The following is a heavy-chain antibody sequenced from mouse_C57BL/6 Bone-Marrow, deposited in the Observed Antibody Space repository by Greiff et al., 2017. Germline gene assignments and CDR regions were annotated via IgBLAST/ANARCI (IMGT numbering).Heavy chain of an antibody. CDR3: AICYGSSYDYFDY. CDR2: IDPNSGGT. Sequence: QVQLQQPGAELVKPGASVKLSCKASGYTFTSYWMHWVKQRPGRGLEWIGRIDPNSGGTKYNEKFKSKATLTVDKSSSTAYMQLSSLTSEDSAVYYCAICYGSSYDYFDYWGQGTTLTVSS. CDR1: GYTFTSYW. D-gene: IGHD1-1*01. J-gene: IGHJ2*01. V-gene: IGHV1-62-3*01.